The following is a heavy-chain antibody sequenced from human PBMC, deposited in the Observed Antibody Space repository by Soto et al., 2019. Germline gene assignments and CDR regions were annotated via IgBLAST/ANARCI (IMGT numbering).Heavy chain of an antibody. CDR3: ARDLAVALIDY. CDR1: GYTFTSYG. V-gene: IGHV1-18*01. CDR2: ISAYNGNT. D-gene: IGHD6-19*01. Sequence: QVQLVQSGAEVKKPGASVKVSCKASGYTFTSYGISWVRQAPGQGLEWMGWISAYNGNTKYAQKLQGRVTMTTHTATSTANMELRILRSGDTAVDACARDLAVALIDYWGQGTLVTVSS. J-gene: IGHJ4*02.